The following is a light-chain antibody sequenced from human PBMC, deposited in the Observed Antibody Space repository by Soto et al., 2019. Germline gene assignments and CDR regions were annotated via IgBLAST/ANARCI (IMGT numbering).Light chain of an antibody. Sequence: EIVMTKSPATLSVSPGERATLSCRASQSVRSNLAWYQQKPGQAPRLLIYGASTKAIGIPARFSGSGSETEFCLPNSSPQSEDFAVYSCQPNNPGPGFGRGTML. CDR3: QPNNPGPG. CDR1: QSVRSN. V-gene: IGKV3-15*01. J-gene: IGKJ2*01. CDR2: GAS.